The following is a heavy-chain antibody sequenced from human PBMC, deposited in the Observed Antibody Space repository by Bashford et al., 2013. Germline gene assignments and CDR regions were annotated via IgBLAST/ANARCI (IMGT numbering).Heavy chain of an antibody. Sequence: WVRQAPGQGLEWMGWINPNSGGTNYAQKFQGRVAMTRDTYISTTYMDLSGLTSDDTAEYYCVTQALVVPAATFDLWGQGQWS. J-gene: IGHJ3*01. CDR2: INPNSGGT. D-gene: IGHD2-2*01. V-gene: IGHV1-2*02. CDR3: VTQALVVPAATFDL.